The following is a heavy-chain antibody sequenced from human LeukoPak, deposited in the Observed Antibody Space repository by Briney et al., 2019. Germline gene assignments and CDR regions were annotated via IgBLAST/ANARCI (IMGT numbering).Heavy chain of an antibody. J-gene: IGHJ4*02. CDR2: ISGSGGST. CDR1: GFTFSTYA. Sequence: GGSLRLSCAASGFTFSTYAMSWVRQAPGKGLEWISAISGSGGSTYYADSVRGRFTISRDNSKNTLFLRMNSLRAEDTAIYYCAKGSAAVRPYYFDYWGRGTLVTVSS. CDR3: AKGSAAVRPYYFDY. D-gene: IGHD3-10*01. V-gene: IGHV3-23*01.